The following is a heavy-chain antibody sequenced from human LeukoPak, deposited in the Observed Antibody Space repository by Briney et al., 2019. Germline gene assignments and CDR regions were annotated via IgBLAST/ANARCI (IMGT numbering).Heavy chain of an antibody. D-gene: IGHD2-15*01. Sequence: SETLSLTCRVSGASVSNYYWSWIRQSPGKGLEWIGFFHYSGSTNYNPSLNSRVTTSIDTSMNQLSLTLVSVTAADTAVYFCARHHDGGPKLRLDFWGLGVLVTVPS. CDR2: FHYSGST. J-gene: IGHJ4*02. CDR1: GASVSNYY. CDR3: ARHHDGGPKLRLDF. V-gene: IGHV4-59*08.